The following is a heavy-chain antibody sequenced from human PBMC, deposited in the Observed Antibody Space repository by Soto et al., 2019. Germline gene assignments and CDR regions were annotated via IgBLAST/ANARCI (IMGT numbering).Heavy chain of an antibody. CDR3: AKRRGKYYDFWSGTYYYYLDV. D-gene: IGHD3-3*01. Sequence: GGSLRLSCAASGFTFSSYAMSWVRQAPGKGLEWVSAISGSGGSTYYADSVKGRFTISRDNSKNTLYLQMNSLRAEDTAVYYCAKRRGKYYDFWSGTYYYYLDVWGKATTVTVSS. V-gene: IGHV3-23*01. CDR2: ISGSGGST. J-gene: IGHJ6*03. CDR1: GFTFSSYA.